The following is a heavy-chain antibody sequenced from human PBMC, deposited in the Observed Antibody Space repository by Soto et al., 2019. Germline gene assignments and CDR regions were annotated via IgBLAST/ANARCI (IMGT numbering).Heavy chain of an antibody. CDR3: ARIASFDRRTYYPNGFDS. CDR1: RGTLISNA. V-gene: IGHV1-69*01. CDR2: FIPVVRTP. Sequence: QVQLVQSGAEVRKPGSSVKVSCKTSRGTLISNAVSWVRQAPGQGLEWMGGFIPVVRTPYYAQKFQGRVTITADDSTNTAYMELSSLRPDDTAFYFSARIASFDRRTYYPNGFDSWGQGTLVTVSS. D-gene: IGHD3-10*01. J-gene: IGHJ5*01.